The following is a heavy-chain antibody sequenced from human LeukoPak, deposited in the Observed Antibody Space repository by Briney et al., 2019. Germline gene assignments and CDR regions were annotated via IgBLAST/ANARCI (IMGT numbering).Heavy chain of an antibody. CDR3: ARGDRVYYDSSGYYPDAFDI. D-gene: IGHD3-22*01. Sequence: PSETLSLTCAVYGGSFSGYYWSWIRQPPGKGLEWIGEINHSGSTNYNPSLKSRVTISVDTSKNQFSLKLSSLTAADTAVYYCARGDRVYYDSSGYYPDAFDIWGQGTMVTVSS. J-gene: IGHJ3*02. V-gene: IGHV4-34*01. CDR2: INHSGST. CDR1: GGSFSGYY.